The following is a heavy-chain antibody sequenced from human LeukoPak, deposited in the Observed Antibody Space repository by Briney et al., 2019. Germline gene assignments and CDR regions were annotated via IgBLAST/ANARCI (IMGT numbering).Heavy chain of an antibody. CDR1: GGSISSYY. V-gene: IGHV4-59*08. CDR3: ARRLGGYNY. Sequence: SETLSLTCTVSGGSISSYYWSWIRQPPGKGLEWIGYIYYSGSTNYNPSLKSRVTMSVDTSKNQFSLKLSTVTAADTAVYYCARRLGGYNYWGQGTLVTV. J-gene: IGHJ4*02. CDR2: IYYSGST. D-gene: IGHD5-12*01.